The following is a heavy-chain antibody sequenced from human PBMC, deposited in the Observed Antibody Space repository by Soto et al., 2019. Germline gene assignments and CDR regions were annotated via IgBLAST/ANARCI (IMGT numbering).Heavy chain of an antibody. J-gene: IGHJ2*01. Sequence: PSETLSPTCTVSGGSFSHISRDYWTWIRQPPGKGLEWIGHIHYSGSTNYNPSLKSRVTISVDTSKNQVLLQLSSVTAADTAVYYCARDRLRTVTTFWYFDLWGPGTPVTVSS. CDR3: ARDRLRTVTTFWYFDL. D-gene: IGHD4-17*01. V-gene: IGHV4-61*01. CDR1: GGSFSHISRDY. CDR2: IHYSGST.